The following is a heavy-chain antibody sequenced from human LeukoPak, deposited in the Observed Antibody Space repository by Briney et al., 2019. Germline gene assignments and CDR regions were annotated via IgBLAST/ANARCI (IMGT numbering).Heavy chain of an antibody. CDR2: INHSGST. D-gene: IGHD2-15*01. CDR3: ARALGYCSGGSCTRGYNWFDP. V-gene: IGHV4-34*01. Sequence: SETLSLTCTVSGGSISSYYWSWIRQPPGKGLEWIGEINHSGSTNYNPSLKSRVTISVDTSMNQFSLKLSFVTTADTAVYYCARALGYCSGGSCTRGYNWFDPWGQGTLVTVSS. J-gene: IGHJ5*02. CDR1: GGSISSYY.